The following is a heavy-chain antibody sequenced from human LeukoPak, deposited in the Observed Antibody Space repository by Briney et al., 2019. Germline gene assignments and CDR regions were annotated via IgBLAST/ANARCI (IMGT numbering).Heavy chain of an antibody. D-gene: IGHD2-2*01. V-gene: IGHV4-59*01. CDR3: ARNLGYCSSTSCYPWFDP. CDR1: GGSIIPYY. J-gene: IGHJ5*02. CDR2: IYYSGSA. Sequence: SETLSLTCTVSGGSIIPYYWNWIRQPPGKGLEWIGYIYYSGSADYNPALKSRVTMSVDTSKNQFSLKLSSVTAADTAIYYCARNLGYCSSTSCYPWFDPWGQGTLVTVSS.